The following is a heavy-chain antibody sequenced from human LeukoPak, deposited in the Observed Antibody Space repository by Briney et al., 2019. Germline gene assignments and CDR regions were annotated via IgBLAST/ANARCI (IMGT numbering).Heavy chain of an antibody. CDR3: AKARITSGGYYYGMDV. Sequence: GESLRLSCAASGFTFSNYALSWVRQAPGKGLKWVSAISASGATTYYADSVKGRFTISRDNSKNTLNLQMNSLRAEDTAIYYCAKARITSGGYYYGMDVWGQGTTVTVSS. V-gene: IGHV3-23*01. CDR1: GFTFSNYA. J-gene: IGHJ6*02. CDR2: ISASGATT. D-gene: IGHD3-10*01.